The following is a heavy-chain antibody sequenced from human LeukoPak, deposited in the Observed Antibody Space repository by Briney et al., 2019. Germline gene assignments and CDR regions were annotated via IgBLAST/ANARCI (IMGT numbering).Heavy chain of an antibody. V-gene: IGHV3-48*01. D-gene: IGHD3-22*01. CDR3: ARPYDRRGNAFDI. CDR1: GFTFSSYS. Sequence: SGGSLRLSCAASGFTFSSYSMNWVRQAPGKGLEWVSYISSSSSTIYYADSVKGRFTISRDNAKNSLYLQMNSLRAEDTAVYYCARPYDRRGNAFDIWGQGTMVTVSS. CDR2: ISSSSSTI. J-gene: IGHJ3*02.